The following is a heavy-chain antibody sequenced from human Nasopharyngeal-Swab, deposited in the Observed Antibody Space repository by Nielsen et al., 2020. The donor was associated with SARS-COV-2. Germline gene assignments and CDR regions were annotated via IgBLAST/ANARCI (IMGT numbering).Heavy chain of an antibody. D-gene: IGHD3-10*01. CDR2: IWYDGSNK. V-gene: IGHV3-33*01. J-gene: IGHJ6*02. CDR3: TTASKLLWFGMDV. CDR1: GFTFSSYG. Sequence: GGSLRLSCAASGFTFSSYGMHWVRQAPGKGLEWVAVIWYDGSNKYYADSVKGRFTISRDNSKNTLYLQMNSLKTEDTAVYYCTTASKLLWFGMDVWGQGTTVTVSS.